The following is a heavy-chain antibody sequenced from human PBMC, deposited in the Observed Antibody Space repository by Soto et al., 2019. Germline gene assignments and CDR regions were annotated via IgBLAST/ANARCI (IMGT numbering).Heavy chain of an antibody. CDR2: FYNTGSI. CDR1: GCSVSSGNYY. D-gene: IGHD3-16*01. CDR3: ARSMFYSYDTKYAHFEY. V-gene: IGHV4-61*01. J-gene: IGHJ4*02. Sequence: QVQLQEAGPGLVKPSESLSITCTVSGCSVSSGNYYWSWIRQTPGKGLVGIGYFYNTGSINYNPGLKSQVTIFIDASKNQFSRRLSSVTAADTAVYFCARSMFYSYDTKYAHFEYWCQGTLVTASS.